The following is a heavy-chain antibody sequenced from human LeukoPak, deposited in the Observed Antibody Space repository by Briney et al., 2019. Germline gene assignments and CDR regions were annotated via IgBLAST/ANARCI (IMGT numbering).Heavy chain of an antibody. CDR1: GGSFSGYY. CDR2: INHSGST. CDR3: ARGPPLVVVPAAMPESDY. J-gene: IGHJ4*02. D-gene: IGHD2-2*01. Sequence: PSETLSLTCAVYGGSFSGYYWSWIRQPPGKGLEWIGEINHSGSTNYNPSLKSRVTISVDTSKNQFSLKLSSVTAADTAVYYCARGPPLVVVPAAMPESDYWGQGTLVTVSS. V-gene: IGHV4-34*01.